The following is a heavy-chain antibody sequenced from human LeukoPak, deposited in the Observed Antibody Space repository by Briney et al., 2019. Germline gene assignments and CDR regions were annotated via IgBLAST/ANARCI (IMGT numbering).Heavy chain of an antibody. CDR3: ARDSPLYDSSGYYYVGGNWFDP. Sequence: KSSETLSLTCTVSGGSISSYYWSWIRQPPGKGLGWIGYIYYSGSTNYNPSLKSRVTISVDTSKNQFSLKLSSVTAADTAVYYCARDSPLYDSSGYYYVGGNWFDPWGQGTLVTVSS. V-gene: IGHV4-59*01. CDR2: IYYSGST. CDR1: GGSISSYY. D-gene: IGHD3-22*01. J-gene: IGHJ5*02.